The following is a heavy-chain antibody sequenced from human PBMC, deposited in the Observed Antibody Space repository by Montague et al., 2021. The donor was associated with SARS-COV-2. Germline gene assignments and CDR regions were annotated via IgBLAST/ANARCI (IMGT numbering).Heavy chain of an antibody. Sequence: SETLSLTCTVSGGSISSSSYYWGWIRQPPGKGLEWIGCIDYTGSTYYNPSLKSRVSISVDTSKNQFSLNLSSVTAADTAVYYCARHGCSETDDAFDIWGQGTTVTVSS. D-gene: IGHD1-14*01. J-gene: IGHJ3*02. V-gene: IGHV4-39*01. CDR3: ARHGCSETDDAFDI. CDR1: GGSISSSSYY. CDR2: IDYTGST.